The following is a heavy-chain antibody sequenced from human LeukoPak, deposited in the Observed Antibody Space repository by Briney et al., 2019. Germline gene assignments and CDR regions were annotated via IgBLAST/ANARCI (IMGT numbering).Heavy chain of an antibody. D-gene: IGHD3-22*01. J-gene: IGHJ1*01. CDR1: GFTFSSYE. CDR2: ISTSGSTT. V-gene: IGHV3-48*03. CDR3: ARAPYYYDSSGYFQH. Sequence: GGSLRLSCAASGFTFSSYEMKWVRQGPRKGLEWVSYISTSGSTTHYADSVKGRFTISRDNAKNSLYLQMNSLRAEATAVYYCARAPYYYDSSGYFQHWGQGTLVTVPS.